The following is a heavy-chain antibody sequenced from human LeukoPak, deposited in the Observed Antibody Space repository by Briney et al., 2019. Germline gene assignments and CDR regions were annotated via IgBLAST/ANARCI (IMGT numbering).Heavy chain of an antibody. V-gene: IGHV3-7*03. J-gene: IGHJ6*02. CDR2: INHNGNVN. CDR1: GFTFSSYW. CDR3: AKDQINYYYYGMDV. Sequence: GGSLRLSCAASGFTFSSYWMNWARQAPGKGLEWVASINHNGNVNYYVDSVKGRFTISRDNAKNSLYLQMNSLRAEDTAVYYCAKDQINYYYYGMDVWGQGTTVTVSS.